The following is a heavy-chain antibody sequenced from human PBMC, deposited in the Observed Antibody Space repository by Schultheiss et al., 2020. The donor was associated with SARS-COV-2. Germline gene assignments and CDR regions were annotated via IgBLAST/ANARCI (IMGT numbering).Heavy chain of an antibody. CDR1: GFTFTSYA. D-gene: IGHD1-7*01. CDR2: ISSDGSNK. CDR3: ARDQGLELLGGNAFVI. Sequence: GGSLRLSCAASGFTFTSYAMHWVRQAPGRGLEWVAVISSDGSNKYYADSVKGRFTISRDNSKNTLYLQVNSLRAEDTAVYYCARDQGLELLGGNAFVIWGQGTMVTVSS. J-gene: IGHJ3*02. V-gene: IGHV3-30-3*01.